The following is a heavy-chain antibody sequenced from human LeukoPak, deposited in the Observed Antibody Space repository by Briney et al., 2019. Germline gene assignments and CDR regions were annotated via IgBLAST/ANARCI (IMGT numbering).Heavy chain of an antibody. CDR1: GFTFSSYG. Sequence: GGSPRLSCAASGFTFSSYGMHWVRQAPGKGLEWVAVISYDGSNKYYADSVKGRFTISRDNSKNTLYLQMNSLRAEDTAVYYCARDPALLTMIVGNDAFDIWGQGTMVTVSS. V-gene: IGHV3-30*03. CDR2: ISYDGSNK. J-gene: IGHJ3*02. CDR3: ARDPALLTMIVGNDAFDI. D-gene: IGHD3-22*01.